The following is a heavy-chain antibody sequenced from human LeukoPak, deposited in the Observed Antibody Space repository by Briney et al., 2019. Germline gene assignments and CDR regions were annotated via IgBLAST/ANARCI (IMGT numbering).Heavy chain of an antibody. CDR1: GFTFSSYA. D-gene: IGHD3-22*01. CDR3: AREATLDSSGFDY. J-gene: IGHJ4*02. CDR2: ISYDGSNK. V-gene: IGHV3-30-3*01. Sequence: GGSLRLSCAASGFTFSSYATHWVRQAPGKGLEWVAVISYDGSNKYYADSVKGRFTISRDNSKNTLYLQMNSLRAEDTAVYYCAREATLDSSGFDYWGQGTLVTVSS.